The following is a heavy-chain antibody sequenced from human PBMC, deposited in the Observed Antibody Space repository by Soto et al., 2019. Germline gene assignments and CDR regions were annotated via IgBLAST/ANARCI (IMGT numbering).Heavy chain of an antibody. CDR1: GYSFTSYW. J-gene: IGHJ3*02. CDR3: ARLVPHSYAYKAGDAFDI. CDR2: IYPGDSDT. V-gene: IGHV5-51*01. Sequence: PGESLKISCKGSGYSFTSYWIGWVRQMPGKGLEWMGIIYPGDSDTRYSPSFQGQVTFSADKSISTAYLQWSSLKASDTAMYYCARLVPHSYAYKAGDAFDIWGQGTMVTVSS. D-gene: IGHD5-18*01.